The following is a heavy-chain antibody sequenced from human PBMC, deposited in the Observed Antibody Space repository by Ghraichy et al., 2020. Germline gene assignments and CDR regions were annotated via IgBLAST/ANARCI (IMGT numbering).Heavy chain of an antibody. J-gene: IGHJ4*02. CDR3: ARDRSSGWAGNFDY. Sequence: LSLTCAASGFTFSSYNMNWVRQAPGKGLEWVSYISSSSSTIYYADSVKGRFTISRDNAKNSLFLQMNSLRDEDTAVYYCARDRSSGWAGNFDYWGQGTLVTVSS. CDR1: GFTFSSYN. D-gene: IGHD6-19*01. V-gene: IGHV3-48*02. CDR2: ISSSSSTI.